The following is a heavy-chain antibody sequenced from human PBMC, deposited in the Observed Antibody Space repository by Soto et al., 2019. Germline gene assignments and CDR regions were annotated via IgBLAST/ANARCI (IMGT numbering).Heavy chain of an antibody. CDR1: GFSLSSYW. Sequence: GGSLRLSCAASGFSLSSYWMHWVRQSPGTGLVWVSRVNSDESVISYADSVKGRFTISRDDAKNTLYLQMSSLRVEDTALYYCVCFECGRTAVVTAMEANGYWGQGTLVTVAS. D-gene: IGHD2-21*02. CDR2: VNSDESVI. V-gene: IGHV3-74*01. CDR3: VCFECGRTAVVTAMEANGY. J-gene: IGHJ4*02.